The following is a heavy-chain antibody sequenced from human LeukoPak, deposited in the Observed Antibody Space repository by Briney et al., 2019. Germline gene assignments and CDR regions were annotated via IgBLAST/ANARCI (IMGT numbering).Heavy chain of an antibody. D-gene: IGHD3-10*01. CDR1: GGTFSSYA. CDR3: ASDAKIWFGELLGYYYMDV. CDR2: IIPIFGTA. V-gene: IGHV1-69*06. J-gene: IGHJ6*03. Sequence: ASVKLSCKASGGTFSSYAISWVRQAPGQGLEWMGGIIPIFGTANYAQKFQGRVTITADKSTSTAYMELSSLRSEDTAVYYCASDAKIWFGELLGYYYMDVWGKGTTVTVSS.